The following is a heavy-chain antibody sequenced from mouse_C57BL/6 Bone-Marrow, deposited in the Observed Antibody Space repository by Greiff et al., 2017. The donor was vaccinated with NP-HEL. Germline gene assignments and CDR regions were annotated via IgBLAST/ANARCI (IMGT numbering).Heavy chain of an antibody. CDR2: IWSDGST. CDR1: GFSLTSYG. V-gene: IGHV2-6-1*01. D-gene: IGHD1-1*01. Sequence: VKLVESGPGLVAPSQSLYITCTVSGFSLTSYGVHWVRQPPGKGLEWLVVIWSDGSTTYNSALKSRLSISKDNSKSQVFLKMNSLQTDDTAMYYCARQGTVVATPYYAMDYWGQGTSVTVSS. CDR3: ARQGTVVATPYYAMDY. J-gene: IGHJ4*01.